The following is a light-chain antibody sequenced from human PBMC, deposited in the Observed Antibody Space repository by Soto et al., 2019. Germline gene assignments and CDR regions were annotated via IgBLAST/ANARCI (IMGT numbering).Light chain of an antibody. Sequence: QSALTQPPSASGSPGQSVTISCTGTSSDVGSYNYVSWYQQHPGKAPKLMIFEVTKRPSGVPDRFSGSKSGNTASLTVSGLQAEDEADYYCSSYAGSNNVVFGGGTMLTVL. V-gene: IGLV2-8*01. CDR1: SSDVGSYNY. J-gene: IGLJ2*01. CDR3: SSYAGSNNVV. CDR2: EVT.